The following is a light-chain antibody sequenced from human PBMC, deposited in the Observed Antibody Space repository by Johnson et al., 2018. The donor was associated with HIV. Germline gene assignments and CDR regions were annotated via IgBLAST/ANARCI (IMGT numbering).Light chain of an antibody. CDR3: GTCDSGLSAYV. J-gene: IGLJ1*01. CDR2: ENN. V-gene: IGLV1-51*02. Sequence: QSVLTQPPSVSAAPGQKVTISCSGSSSNIGNNYVSWYQQLPGTAPKLIIYENNKRPSGIPDRFSGPKSGTSATLGIPGLQPGDEADYYCGTCDSGLSAYVFGTGTKVTVL. CDR1: SSNIGNNY.